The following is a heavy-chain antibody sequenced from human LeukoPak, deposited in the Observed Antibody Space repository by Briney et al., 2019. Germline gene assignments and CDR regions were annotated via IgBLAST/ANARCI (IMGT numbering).Heavy chain of an antibody. V-gene: IGHV4-59*08. CDR2: IYYSGNT. CDR1: GGSISGYY. Sequence: SETLSLNCTVSGGSISGYYWGWIRQPPGNGVEGIGYIYYSGNTNYNHSPKIRVTISVDTSKTKFTLKLSSVTAADTAVYYCARRSSDNRGSDAYFDYWGQGTLVTVSS. CDR3: ARRSSDNRGSDAYFDY. J-gene: IGHJ4*02. D-gene: IGHD1-26*01.